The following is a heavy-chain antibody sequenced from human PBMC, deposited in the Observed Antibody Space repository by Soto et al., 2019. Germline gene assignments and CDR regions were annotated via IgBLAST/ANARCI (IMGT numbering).Heavy chain of an antibody. D-gene: IGHD6-19*01. J-gene: IGHJ4*02. CDR2: VSHDGRNT. CDR3: AKGGQQWLVTADLNY. Sequence: VQLVESGGGVVQPGRSLRLSCAASGFTFSDYAMHWVRQAPGKGLEWVAVVSHDGRNTKYADAVKGRFSISRDSSETQVSLEMITLRAADKAVYYCAKGGQQWLVTADLNYWGQGALVTVSS. CDR1: GFTFSDYA. V-gene: IGHV3-30*18.